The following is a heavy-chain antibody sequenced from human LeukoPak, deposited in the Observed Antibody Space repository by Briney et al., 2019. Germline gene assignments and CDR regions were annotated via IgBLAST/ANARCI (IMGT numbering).Heavy chain of an antibody. J-gene: IGHJ4*02. CDR3: AKLRVTAAVSY. CDR2: ISVSGSST. Sequence: GGSLRLSCAASGFTFSSYAMSWVRKAPGKGLEWVSSISVSGSSTSYADSVKGRFTISRDNSKNTLFLQMNSLRAEDTAVYYCAKLRVTAAVSYWGQGTLVTVSS. CDR1: GFTFSSYA. D-gene: IGHD6-13*01. V-gene: IGHV3-23*01.